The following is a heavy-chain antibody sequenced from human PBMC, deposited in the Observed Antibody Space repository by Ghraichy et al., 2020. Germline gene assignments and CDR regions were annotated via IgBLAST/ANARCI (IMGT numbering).Heavy chain of an antibody. D-gene: IGHD2-15*01. J-gene: IGHJ6*02. CDR2: SSSSGRST. Sequence: GESLNISCVGSGFTLSGFGMNWVRQSPGKGLEWVSYSSSSGRSTFYADSVKGRFTISRDNAKNSLSLQMNSLRDEDTAVYYCARASMVVRFYYYNGMDVWGQGTTVTVSS. CDR3: ARASMVVRFYYYNGMDV. CDR1: GFTLSGFG. V-gene: IGHV3-48*02.